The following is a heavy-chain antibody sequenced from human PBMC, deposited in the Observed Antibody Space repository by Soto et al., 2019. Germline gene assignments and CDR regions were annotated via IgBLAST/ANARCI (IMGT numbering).Heavy chain of an antibody. J-gene: IGHJ6*02. D-gene: IGHD6-13*01. CDR2: IDPSDSYT. V-gene: IGHV5-10-1*01. Sequence: GESLKISCKGSGYSFTSYWVSWVRQMPGKGLEWMGRIDPSDSYTNYSPSFQGHATISADKSISTAYLQWSSLKASDTAMYYCARSGIAGNYYYYYGMDVWGQGTTVTVSS. CDR3: ARSGIAGNYYYYYGMDV. CDR1: GYSFTSYW.